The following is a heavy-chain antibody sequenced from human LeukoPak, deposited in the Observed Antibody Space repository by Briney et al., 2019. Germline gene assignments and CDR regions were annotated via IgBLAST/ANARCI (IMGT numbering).Heavy chain of an antibody. Sequence: GESLKISCKGSGYSFTSYWIGWVRQMPGKGLEWMGIIYPGDSDTRYSPSFQGQVTISADKSISTAYLQWSSLKASDTAMYYCARQYCSSTSCYGRFDYWGQGTLVTGSS. J-gene: IGHJ4*02. V-gene: IGHV5-51*01. CDR1: GYSFTSYW. D-gene: IGHD2-2*01. CDR3: ARQYCSSTSCYGRFDY. CDR2: IYPGDSDT.